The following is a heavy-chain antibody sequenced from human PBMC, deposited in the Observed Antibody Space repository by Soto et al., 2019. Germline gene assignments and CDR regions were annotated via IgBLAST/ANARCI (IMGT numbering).Heavy chain of an antibody. CDR2: IYSGGRT. V-gene: IGHV3-66*01. CDR3: ARDLSSDYGMDV. J-gene: IGHJ6*02. CDR1: GFTVSSNY. Sequence: EVQLVESGGGLVQPGGSLRLSCAASGFTVSSNYMSWVRQAPGKGLEWVSVIYSGGRTYYADSVKGRFTISRDNSKNTVHLQTNSLRAEDTAVYYCARDLSSDYGMDVWGQGTTVTVSS.